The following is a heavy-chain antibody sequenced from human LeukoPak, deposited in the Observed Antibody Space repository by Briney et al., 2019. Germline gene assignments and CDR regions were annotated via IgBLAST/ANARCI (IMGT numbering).Heavy chain of an antibody. J-gene: IGHJ3*02. CDR2: IFPGDSDT. D-gene: IGHD5-12*01. V-gene: IGHV5-51*01. CDR3: ARHGARNSDYDPGAFDI. CDR1: GYSFTSSW. Sequence: GESLKISCKGSGYSFTSSWIGWVRQMPGKGLEWMGIIFPGDSDTNYSPSFQGHVTISADKSISTACLQWSSLKASDTAMYYCARHGARNSDYDPGAFDIWGLGTMVTVSS.